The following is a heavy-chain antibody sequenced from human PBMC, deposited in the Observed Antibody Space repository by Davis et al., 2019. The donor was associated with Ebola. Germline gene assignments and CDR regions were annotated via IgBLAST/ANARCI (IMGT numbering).Heavy chain of an antibody. CDR2: IYHTGRT. J-gene: IGHJ4*02. Sequence: PLETLSLTCAVYGESFSGYYWTWIRQPPGKGLEWIGEIYHTGRTNYNPSLKSRVTISVDTSNNQFSLKLNSVTAADTAIYYCARYNFPLFDYWSQGTLVTVSS. V-gene: IGHV4-34*01. D-gene: IGHD5-24*01. CDR1: GESFSGYY. CDR3: ARYNFPLFDY.